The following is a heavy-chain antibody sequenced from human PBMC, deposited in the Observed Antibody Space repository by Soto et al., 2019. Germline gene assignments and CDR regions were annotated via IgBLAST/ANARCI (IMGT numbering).Heavy chain of an antibody. J-gene: IGHJ4*02. CDR1: GFTFSNAW. Sequence: GGSLRLSCAASGFTFSNAWMSWVRQAPGKGLEWVGRIKSKTNGRTTDYAAPVKGRFTISRDDSKNTLYLQMNSLKADDTAVYYCTTGNDDYYDSSGYYVDYWGQGTLVTVSS. CDR2: IKSKTNGRTT. V-gene: IGHV3-15*01. CDR3: TTGNDDYYDSSGYYVDY. D-gene: IGHD3-22*01.